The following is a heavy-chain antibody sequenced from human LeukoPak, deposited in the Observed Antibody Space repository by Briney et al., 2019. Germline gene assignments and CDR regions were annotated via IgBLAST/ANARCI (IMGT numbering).Heavy chain of an antibody. D-gene: IGHD2-21*02. V-gene: IGHV3-74*01. CDR3: ARDGFLGPVTAYLDY. CDR1: GFTFSSYA. CDR2: VANDGTST. J-gene: IGHJ4*02. Sequence: PGGSLRLSCAASGFTFSSYAMHWVRHVPGKGLVWVSRVANDGTSTTYADSVKGRFTTSRDNAKNTVYLQMDSLGAEDTAVYYCARDGFLGPVTAYLDYWGQETPVTVSS.